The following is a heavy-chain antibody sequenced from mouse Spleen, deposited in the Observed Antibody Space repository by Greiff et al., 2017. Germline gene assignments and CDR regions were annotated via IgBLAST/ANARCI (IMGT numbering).Heavy chain of an antibody. V-gene: IGHV1-64*01. CDR3: ARRPLGLPYYFDY. D-gene: IGHD2-2*01. CDR1: GYTFTSYW. CDR2: IHPNSGST. J-gene: IGHJ2*01. Sequence: VQLQQPGAELVKPGASVKLSCKASGYTFTSYWMHWVKQRPGQGLEWIGMIHPNSGSTNYNEKFKSKATLTVDKSSSTAYMQLSSLTSEDSAVYYCARRPLGLPYYFDYWGQGTTLTVSS.